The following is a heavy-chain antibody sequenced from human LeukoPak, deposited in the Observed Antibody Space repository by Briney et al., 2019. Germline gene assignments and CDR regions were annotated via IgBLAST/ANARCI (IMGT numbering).Heavy chain of an antibody. CDR2: ISGSGGST. J-gene: IGHJ4*02. Sequence: GGSLRLSCAASGFTFSSHAMSWVRQAPGKGLEWVSAISGSGGSTYYADSVKGRFTISRDNSKNTLYLQMNSLRAEDTAVYYCAGAFGEVAAPFDYWGQGTLVTVSS. V-gene: IGHV3-23*01. D-gene: IGHD2-15*01. CDR3: AGAFGEVAAPFDY. CDR1: GFTFSSHA.